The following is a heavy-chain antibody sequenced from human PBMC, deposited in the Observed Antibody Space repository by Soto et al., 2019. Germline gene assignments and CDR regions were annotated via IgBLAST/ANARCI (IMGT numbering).Heavy chain of an antibody. Sequence: ETLSLTCAVYGGSFSGYYWSWIRQPPGKGLEWIGEINHSGSTNYNPSLKSRVTISVDTSKNQFSLKLSSVTAADTAVYYCARGRIPYYYYYMDVWGKGTTVTVSS. CDR1: GGSFSGYY. J-gene: IGHJ6*03. V-gene: IGHV4-34*01. CDR2: INHSGST. CDR3: ARGRIPYYYYYMDV.